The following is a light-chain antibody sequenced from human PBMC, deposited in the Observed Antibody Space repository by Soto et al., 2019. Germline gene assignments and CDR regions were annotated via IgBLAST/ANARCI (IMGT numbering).Light chain of an antibody. CDR2: GAS. CDR3: QQANSFPIT. J-gene: IGKJ5*01. CDR1: QSVRTNY. Sequence: ESVLAQSPGTLSLSPGERATLSCRASQSVRTNYLAWYLQKPGQAPRLLIYGASSRATGIPDRFSGSGSGTDFTLTISSLQPEDFATYYCQQANSFPITFGQGTRLEIK. V-gene: IGKV3-20*01.